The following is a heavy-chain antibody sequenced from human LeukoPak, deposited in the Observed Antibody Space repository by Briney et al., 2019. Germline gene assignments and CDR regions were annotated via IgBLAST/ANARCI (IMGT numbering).Heavy chain of an antibody. CDR2: IKSKTDGGTT. CDR3: PTDYCGGDCRLPFDY. CDR1: GFTFSNAW. V-gene: IGHV3-15*01. J-gene: IGHJ4*02. D-gene: IGHD2-21*02. Sequence: GGSLRLSCAASGFTFSNAWMSWVRQAPGKGLEWVGRIKSKTDGGTTDYAAPVKGRFTISRDDSKNTLYLQMSSLKTEDTAVYYCPTDYCGGDCRLPFDYWGQGTLVTVSS.